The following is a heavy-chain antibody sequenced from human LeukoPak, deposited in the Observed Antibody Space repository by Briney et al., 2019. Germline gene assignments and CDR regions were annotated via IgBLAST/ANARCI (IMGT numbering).Heavy chain of an antibody. V-gene: IGHV3-53*01. CDR3: AKDRNVVVPAANYYDYGMDV. Sequence: GGSLRLSCAASGFTVSSNYMSWVRQAPGKGLEWVSVIYSGGSTYYADSVKGRFTISRDNSKNTLFLHMNSLRAEDTAVYYCAKDRNVVVPAANYYDYGMDVWGQGTTVTVSS. D-gene: IGHD2-2*01. CDR1: GFTVSSNY. CDR2: IYSGGST. J-gene: IGHJ6*02.